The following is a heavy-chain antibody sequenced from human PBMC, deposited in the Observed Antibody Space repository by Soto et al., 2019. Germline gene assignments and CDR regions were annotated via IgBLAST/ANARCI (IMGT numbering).Heavy chain of an antibody. Sequence: SLSLSCAASGFTFSNSAMHWVRQAPGKGLEWVAVISFDGNNKYYVDSVKGRFTISRDNSKNTLYLQMNSLRAEDTAVYYCARDRVLAGIGEVDYWGQGTLVTVSS. J-gene: IGHJ4*02. D-gene: IGHD6-19*01. CDR3: ARDRVLAGIGEVDY. V-gene: IGHV3-30-3*01. CDR2: ISFDGNNK. CDR1: GFTFSNSA.